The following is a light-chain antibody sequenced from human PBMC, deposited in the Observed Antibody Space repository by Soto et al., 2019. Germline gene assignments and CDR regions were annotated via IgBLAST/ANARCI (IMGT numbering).Light chain of an antibody. CDR1: RSFASSY. CDR2: AAS. CDR3: QQYGSSPPYT. Sequence: EIVLTQSPGTLSLSPGERATLSCRASRSFASSYVAWYQQKPGQARRLLIYAASTTATSIPDSFSGSGSGTGFTLTISNLQPEDVTVYCCQQYGSSPPYTFGQGTKLDIK. J-gene: IGKJ2*01. V-gene: IGKV3-20*01.